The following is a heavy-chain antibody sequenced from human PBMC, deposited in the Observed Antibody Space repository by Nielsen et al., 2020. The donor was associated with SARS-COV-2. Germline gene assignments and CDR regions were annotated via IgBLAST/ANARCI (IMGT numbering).Heavy chain of an antibody. CDR2: ISYDGSNK. J-gene: IGHJ4*02. D-gene: IGHD1-26*01. CDR3: AYSGSYHFDY. Sequence: GGSLRLSCAASGFTFSSYGMHWVRQAPGKGLVWVAVISYDGSNKYYADSVKGRFTISRDNSKNTLYLQMNSLRAEDTAVYYCAYSGSYHFDYWGQGTLVTVSS. V-gene: IGHV3-30*03. CDR1: GFTFSSYG.